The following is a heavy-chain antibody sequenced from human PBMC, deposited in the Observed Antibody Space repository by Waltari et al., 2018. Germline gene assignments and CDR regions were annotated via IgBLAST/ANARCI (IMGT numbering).Heavy chain of an antibody. CDR1: GGTFSSYT. V-gene: IGHV1-69*02. CDR2: IIPILGIA. J-gene: IGHJ5*02. D-gene: IGHD6-19*01. Sequence: QVQLVQSGAEVKKPGSSVKVSCKASGGTFSSYTISWVRQAPGQGLEWMGMIIPILGIANYAQKFQGRVTITADKSTSTAYMELSSLRSEDTAVYYCARGGIAVAGTSWFDPWGQGTLVTVSS. CDR3: ARGGIAVAGTSWFDP.